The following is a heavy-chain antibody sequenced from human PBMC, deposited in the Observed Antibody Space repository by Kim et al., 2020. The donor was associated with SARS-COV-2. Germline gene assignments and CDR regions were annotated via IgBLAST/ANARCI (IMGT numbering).Heavy chain of an antibody. D-gene: IGHD4-4*01. V-gene: IGHV4-59*09. Sequence: NSHPSLKSRVPRSVDTSKNQFSLKLSSVTAADTAVYYCARGGDYSGYFDYWGQGTLVTVSS. CDR3: ARGGDYSGYFDY. J-gene: IGHJ4*02.